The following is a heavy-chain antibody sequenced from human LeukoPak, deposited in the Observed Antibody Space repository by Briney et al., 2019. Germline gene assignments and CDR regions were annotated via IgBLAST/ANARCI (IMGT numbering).Heavy chain of an antibody. V-gene: IGHV4-34*01. D-gene: IGHD3-22*01. CDR3: ASRGGYYYGNYFDY. CDR2: INNSGST. Sequence: SETLSLTCAVYGGSFSGYYWSWIRQPPGKGLGWVGEINNSGSTNYNPSLKSRVTISVEKTKNKFSLKLRSVAAADTAVYYCASRGGYYYGNYFDYWGQGTLVTVSS. CDR1: GGSFSGYY. J-gene: IGHJ4*02.